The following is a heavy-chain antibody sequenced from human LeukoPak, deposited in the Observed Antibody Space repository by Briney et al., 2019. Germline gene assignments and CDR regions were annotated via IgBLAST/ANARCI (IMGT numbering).Heavy chain of an antibody. D-gene: IGHD6-13*01. CDR2: ICYDGSNK. V-gene: IGHV3-33*01. Sequence: PGRSLRLSCAASGFTFSSYCMHWVRQAPGKGLEWVAVICYDGSNKYYAYSVKRLIIIYRDNSKNTLYLQMNSLRAEDTAVYYCARDRFSSSYYYYGMDVWGQGTTVTVSS. CDR1: GFTFSSYC. J-gene: IGHJ6*02. CDR3: ARDRFSSSYYYYGMDV.